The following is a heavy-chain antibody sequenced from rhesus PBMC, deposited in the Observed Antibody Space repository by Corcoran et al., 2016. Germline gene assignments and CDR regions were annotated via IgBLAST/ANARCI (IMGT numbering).Heavy chain of an antibody. Sequence: QVQLQESGPGLVKPSETLSLTCAVSGYSISSGYGWSWIRQPPGTGLEWIGYIGGRRCHTNNNPALKSRVTISKDASKTQFSLKLSSVTAADTAVYYCARAYSGSYYLFDYWGQGVLVTVSS. D-gene: IGHD3-16*01. CDR2: IGGRRCHT. J-gene: IGHJ4*01. CDR1: GYSISSGYG. CDR3: ARAYSGSYYLFDY. V-gene: IGHV4-127*01.